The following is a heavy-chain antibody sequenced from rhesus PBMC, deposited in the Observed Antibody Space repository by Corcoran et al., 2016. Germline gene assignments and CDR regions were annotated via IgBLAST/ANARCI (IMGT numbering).Heavy chain of an antibody. D-gene: IGHD4-23*01. J-gene: IGHJ2*01. Sequence: QLQLQESGPGLVKPSETLSLTCAVSGGSISDDYYWSWIRQPPGKGLEWIGYIYGSCGGTNYNPSRKNRVTISTDTSKNQFSLKLSSVTAADTAVYYCARDTVTTLLYWYFDLWGPGTPITISS. CDR3: ARDTVTTLLYWYFDL. CDR1: GGSISDDYY. V-gene: IGHV4-106*01. CDR2: IYGSCGGT.